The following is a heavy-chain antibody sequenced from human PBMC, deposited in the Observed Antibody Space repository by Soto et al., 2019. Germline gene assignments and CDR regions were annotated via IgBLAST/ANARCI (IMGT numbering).Heavy chain of an antibody. V-gene: IGHV3-30*03. Sequence: PGGSLRLSCAASGFTFNSFAMQWVRQAPGKGLEWVSMISYGGRSKKYADSVRGRYTISRDNSKNTFDLQMNDLRREDTGVYYCARGRGIAVAGIRTFDVWGQGTMVTVSS. CDR3: ARGRGIAVAGIRTFDV. CDR1: GFTFNSFA. D-gene: IGHD6-19*01. J-gene: IGHJ3*01. CDR2: ISYGGRSK.